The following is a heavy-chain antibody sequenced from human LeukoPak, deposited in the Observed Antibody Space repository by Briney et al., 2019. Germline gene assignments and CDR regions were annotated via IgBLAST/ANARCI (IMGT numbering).Heavy chain of an antibody. CDR1: GYTLTELS. J-gene: IGHJ4*02. Sequence: GASVKVSCKVSGYTLTELSMHWVRQAPGKGLEWMGSFDPEDGETIYAQKFQGRVTMTEDTSTDTAYMELSSLRSEDTAVYYCATGSRNGYNFADYFDYWGQGTLVTVSS. D-gene: IGHD5-24*01. CDR3: ATGSRNGYNFADYFDY. V-gene: IGHV1-24*01. CDR2: FDPEDGET.